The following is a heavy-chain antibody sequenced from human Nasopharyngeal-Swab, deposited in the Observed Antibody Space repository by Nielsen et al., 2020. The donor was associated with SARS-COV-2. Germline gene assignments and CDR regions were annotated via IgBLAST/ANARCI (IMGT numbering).Heavy chain of an antibody. D-gene: IGHD5-12*01. Sequence: GGSLRLSCAASGFTFSSYSMNWVRQAPGKGLEWVSSIRSSSSYIYYADSVKGRFTISRDNAKNSLYLQMNSLRAEDTAVYYCARDLVKYSGYDYWDDAFDIWGQGTMVTV. V-gene: IGHV3-21*01. CDR1: GFTFSSYS. J-gene: IGHJ3*02. CDR3: ARDLVKYSGYDYWDDAFDI. CDR2: IRSSSSYI.